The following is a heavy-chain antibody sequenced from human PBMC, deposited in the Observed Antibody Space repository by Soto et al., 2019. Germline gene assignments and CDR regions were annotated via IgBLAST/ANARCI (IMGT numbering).Heavy chain of an antibody. D-gene: IGHD3-10*01. CDR1: GYTFTSYD. CDR3: ARVKLDGSGSYLYYYYMDV. Sequence: ASVKVSCKASGYTFTSYDINCVRQATGQGLEWMGWMNPNSGNTGYAQKFQGRVTMTRNTSISTAYMELSSLRSEDTAVYYCARVKLDGSGSYLYYYYMDVWGKGTTVTVSS. V-gene: IGHV1-8*01. J-gene: IGHJ6*03. CDR2: MNPNSGNT.